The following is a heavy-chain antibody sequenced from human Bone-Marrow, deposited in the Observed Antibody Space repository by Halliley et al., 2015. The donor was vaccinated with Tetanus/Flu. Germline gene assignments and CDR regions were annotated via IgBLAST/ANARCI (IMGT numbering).Heavy chain of an antibody. V-gene: IGHV3-15*06. J-gene: IGHJ4*02. CDR2: IKTIANGGTK. D-gene: IGHD7-27*01. CDR3: TASWTGDGRNS. Sequence: VGLIKTIANGGTKHSAAAVKGRFTMSRDDAESTVYLQMNSLKTEDTAVYYCTASWTGDGRNSWGQGTLVTVSS.